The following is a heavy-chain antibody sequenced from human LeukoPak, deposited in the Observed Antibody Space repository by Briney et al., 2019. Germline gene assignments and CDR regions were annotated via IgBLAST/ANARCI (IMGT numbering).Heavy chain of an antibody. CDR3: ARWGYTGYDSVEGVDY. J-gene: IGHJ4*02. Sequence: GASVKVSCKASGYTLSYYGINWVRQAPGQGLEWMGWISAYNGNTNYAQKYQGRVTMTTDTSTNTAYMALRSLRSDDTAGYYCARWGYTGYDSVEGVDYWGQGTLVTVSS. V-gene: IGHV1-18*01. CDR1: GYTLSYYG. D-gene: IGHD5-12*01. CDR2: ISAYNGNT.